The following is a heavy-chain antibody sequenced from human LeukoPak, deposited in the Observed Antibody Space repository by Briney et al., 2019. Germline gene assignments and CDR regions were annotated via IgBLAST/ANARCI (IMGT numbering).Heavy chain of an antibody. CDR1: GYTFTGYY. CDR3: ARFGEYDYYDSSGYPDY. D-gene: IGHD3-22*01. CDR2: INPSGGST. J-gene: IGHJ4*02. V-gene: IGHV1-46*01. Sequence: ASVKVSCKASGYTFTGYYMHWVRQAPGQGLEWMGIINPSGGSTSYAQKFQGRVTMTRDMSTSTVYMELSSLRSEDTAVYYCARFGEYDYYDSSGYPDYWGQGTLVTVSS.